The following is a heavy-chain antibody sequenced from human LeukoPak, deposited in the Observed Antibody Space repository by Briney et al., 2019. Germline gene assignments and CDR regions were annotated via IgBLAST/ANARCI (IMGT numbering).Heavy chain of an antibody. Sequence: GGSLRLSCAASGFTFSSYWMHWVRQAPGKGLLWVSRINSDGSSTSYADSVKGRFTISRDNAKNTLYLQMNSLRAEDTAVYYCARAGYYRFDYWGQGTLVIVSS. D-gene: IGHD3-10*01. J-gene: IGHJ4*02. V-gene: IGHV3-74*01. CDR2: INSDGSST. CDR3: ARAGYYRFDY. CDR1: GFTFSSYW.